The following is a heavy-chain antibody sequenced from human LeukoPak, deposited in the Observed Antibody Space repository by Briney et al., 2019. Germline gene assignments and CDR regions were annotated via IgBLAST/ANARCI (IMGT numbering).Heavy chain of an antibody. CDR1: GYSISSGYY. V-gene: IGHV4-38-2*01. Sequence: PSETLSLTCAVSGYSISSGYYWGWIRQPPGKGLEWIGSIYHSGSTYYNPSLKSRATISVDTSKNQFSLKLSSVTAADTAVYYCTRPLDNCGGDCPSHNWFDPWGQGTLVTVSS. CDR2: IYHSGST. CDR3: TRPLDNCGGDCPSHNWFDP. D-gene: IGHD2-21*01. J-gene: IGHJ5*02.